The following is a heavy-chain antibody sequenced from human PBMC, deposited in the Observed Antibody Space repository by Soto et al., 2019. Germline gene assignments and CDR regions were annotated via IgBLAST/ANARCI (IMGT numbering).Heavy chain of an antibody. CDR3: GREKDQYEFWCGTVDS. V-gene: IGHV3-30-3*01. Sequence: QVQLVESGGGVVQPESSLRLSCTTSTFVFSVYSLHWVRQAPGKGLEWVALITHDGANKYYADSVKGRFTISRDNSKDTLYLKMNSLGPGDTVVYFCGREKDQYEFWCGTVDSWGQGTLVTGSA. CDR1: TFVFSVYS. CDR2: ITHDGANK. D-gene: IGHD3-3*01. J-gene: IGHJ5*01.